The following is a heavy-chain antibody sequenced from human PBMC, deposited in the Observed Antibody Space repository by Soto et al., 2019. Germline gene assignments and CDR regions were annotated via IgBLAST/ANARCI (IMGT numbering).Heavy chain of an antibody. CDR2: IYWDDDT. CDR1: GFSLTSGVG. Sequence: QITLKESGPTLVKPTQTLTLTCTFSGFSLTSGVGVGWIRQPPGKALEWLALIYWDDDTRYSPSLKSRLTITKDTSKKQGVLTMTNMDPVDTATYYCAHSPYIYSDYPRYCYFDLWGRGTLVTVSS. CDR3: AHSPYIYSDYPRYCYFDL. V-gene: IGHV2-5*02. J-gene: IGHJ2*01. D-gene: IGHD4-17*01.